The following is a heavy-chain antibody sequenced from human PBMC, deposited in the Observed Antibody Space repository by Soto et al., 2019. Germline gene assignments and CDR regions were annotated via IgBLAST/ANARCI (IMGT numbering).Heavy chain of an antibody. CDR3: ARLGVDPSLTVYYYYYMDV. J-gene: IGHJ6*03. CDR1: GYTFTSYG. CDR2: ISAYNGNT. Sequence: ASVKVSCKASGYTFTSYGISWVRQAPGQGLEWMGWISAYNGNTNYAQKLQGRVTMTTDTSTSTAYMELRSLRSDDTAVYYCARLGVDPSLTVYYYYYMDVWGKGTTVTVSS. V-gene: IGHV1-18*01. D-gene: IGHD2-2*01.